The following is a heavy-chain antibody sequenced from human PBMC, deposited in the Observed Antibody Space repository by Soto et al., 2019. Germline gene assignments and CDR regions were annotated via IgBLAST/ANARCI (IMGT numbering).Heavy chain of an antibody. CDR3: ARLGVYYYYYMDV. Sequence: QVQLQESGPGLVKPSETLSLTCTVSGGSISSYYWSWIRQPPGKGLEWIGYIYYSGSTNYNPSLKSRATISVDTSKNQFSLKLSSVTAADTAVYYCARLGVYYYYYMDVWGKGTTVTVSS. CDR2: IYYSGST. CDR1: GGSISSYY. J-gene: IGHJ6*03. V-gene: IGHV4-59*08.